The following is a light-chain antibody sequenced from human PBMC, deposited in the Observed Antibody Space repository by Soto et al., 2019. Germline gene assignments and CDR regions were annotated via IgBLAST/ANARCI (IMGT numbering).Light chain of an antibody. Sequence: QSVLTQSPSASASLGASVKITCTLSSGHSSYAIAWHQQQPEKGPRYLMKVKSDGSHNKGDGIPDRFSGSSSGAERYLTISSLQSEDEADYYCHTWGTGIHVFGGGTQLTVL. CDR3: HTWGTGIHV. CDR1: SGHSSYA. CDR2: VKSDGSH. J-gene: IGLJ3*02. V-gene: IGLV4-69*01.